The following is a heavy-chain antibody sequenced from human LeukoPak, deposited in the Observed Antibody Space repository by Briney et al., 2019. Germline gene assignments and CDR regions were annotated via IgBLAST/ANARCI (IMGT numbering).Heavy chain of an antibody. D-gene: IGHD1-26*01. CDR1: GFTFTNYG. CDR3: ARDLVGATSTFAY. V-gene: IGHV3-23*01. CDR2: ISNSGSNT. Sequence: GGSLRLSCAASGFTFTNYGMNWVRQAPGKGLEWVSSISNSGSNTHYADAVKGRFTISRDNSKNTLYLQMNSLRAEDTALYYCARDLVGATSTFAYWAREPWSPSPQ. J-gene: IGHJ4*02.